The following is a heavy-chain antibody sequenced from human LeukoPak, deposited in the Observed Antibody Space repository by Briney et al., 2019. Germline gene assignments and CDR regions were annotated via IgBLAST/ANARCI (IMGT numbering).Heavy chain of an antibody. Sequence: SGPTLVNPTQTLTLTCTFSGFSLSTSGVGVGWIRQPPGKALEWLALIYWDDDKRYTPSPKSRLTMTKDTSKNQVVLTMTNMDPVDTVTYYCAHRRLATHFDYWGQGTLVTVSS. CDR2: IYWDDDK. D-gene: IGHD2-15*01. J-gene: IGHJ4*02. V-gene: IGHV2-5*02. CDR1: GFSLSTSGVG. CDR3: AHRRLATHFDY.